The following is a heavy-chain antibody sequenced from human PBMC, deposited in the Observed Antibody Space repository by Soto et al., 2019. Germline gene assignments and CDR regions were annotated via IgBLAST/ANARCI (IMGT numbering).Heavy chain of an antibody. CDR1: GYSFTSYW. D-gene: IGHD6-6*01. CDR3: ATSESSSAGYYYYYGMDV. V-gene: IGHV5-51*01. J-gene: IGHJ6*02. CDR2: IYPGDSDT. Sequence: HGESLKISCKGSGYSFTSYWIGWVRQMPGKGLEWMGIIYPGDSDTRYSPSFQGQVTISADKSISTAYLQWSSLKASDTAMYYCATSESSSAGYYYYYGMDVWGQGTTVTVS.